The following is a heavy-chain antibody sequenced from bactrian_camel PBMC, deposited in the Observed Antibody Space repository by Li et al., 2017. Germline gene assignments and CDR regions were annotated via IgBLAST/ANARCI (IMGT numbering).Heavy chain of an antibody. CDR2: ISSGGGAT. V-gene: IGHV3S40*01. CDR3: QSRCFRDGNWRLV. J-gene: IGHJ4*01. CDR1: GYNYNYQ. D-gene: IGHD8*01. Sequence: VQLVESGGGSVQAGGSLRLSCAVSGYNYNYQMGWFRQAPGKAREGVAAISSGGGATAYADSVKGRFTISQDKDKDTVYLQLNSATPEDTAMYSCQSRCFRDGNWRLVRGKGTQVTVS.